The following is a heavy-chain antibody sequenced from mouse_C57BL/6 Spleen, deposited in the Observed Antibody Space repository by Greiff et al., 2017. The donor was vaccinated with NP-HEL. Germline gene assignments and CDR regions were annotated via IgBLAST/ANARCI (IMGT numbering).Heavy chain of an antibody. CDR1: GYTFTGYW. Sequence: VQLQQSGAELMKPGASVKLSCKATGYTFTGYWIEWVKQRPGHGLEWIGELLPGSGSTNYNEKFKGKAPFTADTSSNTAYMQLSSLTTEDSAIYYCARYSYYGNLYYFDYWGQGTTLTVSS. J-gene: IGHJ2*01. CDR3: ARYSYYGNLYYFDY. D-gene: IGHD2-1*01. V-gene: IGHV1-9*01. CDR2: LLPGSGST.